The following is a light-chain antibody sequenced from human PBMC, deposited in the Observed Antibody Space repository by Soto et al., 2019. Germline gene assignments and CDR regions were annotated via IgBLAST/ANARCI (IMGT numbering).Light chain of an antibody. CDR1: RGHVNYV. CDR2: VKSDGSH. Sequence: QLVLTQSPSASASLVASVKLTSTLRRGHVNYVIAWHQQQPEKGPRYLMKVKSDGSHTKGDGIPDRFSGSSSGAERYLAISSLQYEDEADYFCQTWDTGIVVFGGGTKLTVL. J-gene: IGLJ2*01. V-gene: IGLV4-69*01. CDR3: QTWDTGIVV.